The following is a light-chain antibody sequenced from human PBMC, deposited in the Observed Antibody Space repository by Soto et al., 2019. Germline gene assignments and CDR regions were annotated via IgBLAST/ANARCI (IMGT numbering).Light chain of an antibody. CDR1: QSVSSSY. CDR3: QQRSNWHSIT. V-gene: IGKV3D-20*02. Sequence: EILFTQSPATLSLSPGERATLSCRASQSVSSSYLAWYQQKPGQAPRLLIYGASSRANGIPDRFSGSGSGTDFTLTISSLEAEDSAVYYCQQRSNWHSITFGQGTRLEIK. CDR2: GAS. J-gene: IGKJ5*01.